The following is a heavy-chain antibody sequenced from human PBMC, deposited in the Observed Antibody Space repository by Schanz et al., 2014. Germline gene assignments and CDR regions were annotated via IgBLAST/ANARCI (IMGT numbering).Heavy chain of an antibody. J-gene: IGHJ5*02. Sequence: QVQLVQSGAEVKKPGASVKVSCKASGYTFAVYYIHWVRQAPGQGLEFMGWINPNSGDTEYGQQFEGRVTVTRDTSISTAYMELSSLTSGDTAVYYCARELCSSTTCYVRYDPWGQGTLVTVSS. CDR1: GYTFAVYY. V-gene: IGHV1-2*02. CDR2: INPNSGDT. D-gene: IGHD2-2*01. CDR3: ARELCSSTTCYVRYDP.